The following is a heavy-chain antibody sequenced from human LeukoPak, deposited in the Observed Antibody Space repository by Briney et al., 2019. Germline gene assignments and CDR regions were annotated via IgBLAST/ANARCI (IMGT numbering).Heavy chain of an antibody. CDR2: VSHEGSSK. CDR3: AKTTGGWPRFFDH. CDR1: GYPFSGSD. Sequence: GGSLRLSCAASGYPFSGSDIHWVRQAPGKGLEWVAFVSHEGSSKFYAESVKGRFGISRDNSKSTAYLQMNGLRPDDTAVYYCAKTTGGWPRFFDHWGQGTLAAVSS. J-gene: IGHJ4*02. V-gene: IGHV3-30*18. D-gene: IGHD6-19*01.